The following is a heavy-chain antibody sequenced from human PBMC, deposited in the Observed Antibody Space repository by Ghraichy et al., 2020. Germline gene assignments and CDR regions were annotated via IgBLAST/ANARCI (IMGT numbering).Heavy chain of an antibody. D-gene: IGHD5-18*01. CDR3: ARAAMVTIYYYHYYMVV. CDR1: GFTFSTAA. CDR2: ISYDGSQK. J-gene: IGHJ6*03. V-gene: IGHV3-30-3*01. Sequence: GGSLRLSCAASGFTFSTAAMHWVRQTPGKGLEWVAAISYDGSQKDYADSVKGRFTISRDNSNNILYLQMNDLRGEDTAVYYCARAAMVTIYYYHYYMVVWGKGTTVTVSS.